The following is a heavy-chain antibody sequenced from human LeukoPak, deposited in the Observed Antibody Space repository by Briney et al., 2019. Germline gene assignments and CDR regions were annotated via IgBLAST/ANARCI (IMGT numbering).Heavy chain of an antibody. V-gene: IGHV1-2*02. J-gene: IGHJ4*02. D-gene: IGHD5-18*01. Sequence: ASVKVSCKASGYTFTGYYMHWVRQAPGQGLEWMGWINPNSGGTNYAQKFHGRVTMTRDTSISTAYMELSRLRSDDTAVYYCARGLRGYSYGYHYWGQGTLVTVSS. CDR2: INPNSGGT. CDR3: ARGLRGYSYGYHY. CDR1: GYTFTGYY.